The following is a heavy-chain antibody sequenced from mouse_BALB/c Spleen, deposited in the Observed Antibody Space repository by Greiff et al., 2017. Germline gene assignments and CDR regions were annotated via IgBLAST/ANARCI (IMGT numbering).Heavy chain of an antibody. J-gene: IGHJ4*01. CDR1: GFTFSSYA. D-gene: IGHD2-3*01. CDR3: ARDDDGYYNYAMDY. Sequence: EVHLVESGGGLVKPGGSLKLSCAASGFTFSSYAMSWVRQSPEKRLEWVAEISSGGSYTYYPDTVTGRFTISRDNAKNTLYLEMSSLRSEDTAMYYCARDDDGYYNYAMDYWGQGTSVTVSS. V-gene: IGHV5-9-4*01. CDR2: ISSGGSYT.